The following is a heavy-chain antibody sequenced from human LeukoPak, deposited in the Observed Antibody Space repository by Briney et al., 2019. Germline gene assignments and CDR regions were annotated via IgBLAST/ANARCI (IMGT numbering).Heavy chain of an antibody. J-gene: IGHJ4*02. CDR3: ARPAYCGGNCYYFPDY. CDR2: ISSSGTR. Sequence: GGSLRLSCAASGFTFSDYFMSWIRQAPGKGLEWVSHISSSGTRYYADSVKGRATISRDNAKNSLYLQMNSLRVEDTAVYYCARPAYCGGNCYYFPDYWGQGTLVTVSS. D-gene: IGHD2-21*02. CDR1: GFTFSDYF. V-gene: IGHV3-11*04.